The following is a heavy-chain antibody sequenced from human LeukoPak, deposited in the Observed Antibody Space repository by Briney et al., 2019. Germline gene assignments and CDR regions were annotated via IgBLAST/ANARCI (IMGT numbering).Heavy chain of an antibody. CDR1: GFTFSSYA. CDR3: ALVGARTGSGY. D-gene: IGHD1-26*01. J-gene: IGHJ4*02. V-gene: IGHV3-23*01. Sequence: GGSLRLSCAASGFTFSSYAMSWVRQAPGKGLEWVSAISGSGGSTYYADSVKGRFTISRDNSKNTLYLQMNSLRAEDTAVYYCALVGARTGSGYWGQGTLVTVSS. CDR2: ISGSGGST.